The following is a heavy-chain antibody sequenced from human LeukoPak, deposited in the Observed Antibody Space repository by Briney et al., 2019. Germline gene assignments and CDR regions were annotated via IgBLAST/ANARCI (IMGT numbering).Heavy chain of an antibody. J-gene: IGHJ4*02. CDR1: GDSISSSSYY. V-gene: IGHV4-39*07. CDR2: SSYSGST. CDR3: ARRAAAGTGFDY. D-gene: IGHD6-13*01. Sequence: SETLSLTCTVSGDSISSSSYYWGWIRQPPGKGLEWIGTSSYSGSTYYNPSLKSRVTISVDTSKNQFSLKLSSVTAADTAVYYCARRAAAGTGFDYWGQGTLVTVSS.